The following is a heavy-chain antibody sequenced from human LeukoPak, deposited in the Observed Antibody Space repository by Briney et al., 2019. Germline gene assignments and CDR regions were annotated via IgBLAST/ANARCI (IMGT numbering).Heavy chain of an antibody. CDR2: INPNSGDT. CDR1: GYTFTGYY. V-gene: IGHV1-2*02. CDR3: ARANPLYCSSTTCLFDY. J-gene: IGHJ4*02. D-gene: IGHD2-2*01. Sequence: EASVKVSCMASGYTFTGYYMHWVRQAPGQGFEWMGWINPNSGDTNYAQKSQGRVTMTRDTSISTAHMELSRLRSDDTAVYYCARANPLYCSSTTCLFDYWGQGTLVTVSS.